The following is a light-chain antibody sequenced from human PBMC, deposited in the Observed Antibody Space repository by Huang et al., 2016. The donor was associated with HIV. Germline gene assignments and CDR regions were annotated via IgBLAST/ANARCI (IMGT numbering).Light chain of an antibody. CDR2: GAS. V-gene: IGKV3-20*01. Sequence: ELVLTQSPGTLSLSPGERATLSCRASQSVSSSYLAWYQQKPGHAPRLLIYGASSRATGIPDRFSGSGSGTDFTLTISRLEPEDFAVYYCQQYGSSPRTFGQGTKVEIK. CDR1: QSVSSSY. CDR3: QQYGSSPRT. J-gene: IGKJ1*01.